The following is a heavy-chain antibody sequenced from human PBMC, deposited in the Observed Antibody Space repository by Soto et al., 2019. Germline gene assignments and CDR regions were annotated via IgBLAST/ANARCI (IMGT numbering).Heavy chain of an antibody. D-gene: IGHD6-13*01. J-gene: IGHJ3*01. CDR3: AREAAGFDL. Sequence: EMQLVETGGGLIQPGGSLRLSCAASGFTVSSDHMSWVRQAPGKGLEWILVMYYGGTTYYADSVQGRFTISRDSSTNTLYLQMTDLRADDTAVYYCAREAAGFDLWGQGTMVTVSS. CDR2: MYYGGTT. V-gene: IGHV3-53*02. CDR1: GFTVSSDH.